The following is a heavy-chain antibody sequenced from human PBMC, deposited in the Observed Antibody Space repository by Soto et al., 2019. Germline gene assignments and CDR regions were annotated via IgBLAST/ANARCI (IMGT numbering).Heavy chain of an antibody. V-gene: IGHV1-58*01. CDR3: AVPALVGDYYYYGMDV. D-gene: IGHD2-2*01. J-gene: IGHJ6*02. CDR2: IVVGSGNT. Sequence: SVKVSCKASGFTFTSSAVQWVRQARGQRHEWIGWIVVGSGNTNYAQKFQERVTITRDMSTSTAYMELSSLRSEDTAVYYCAVPALVGDYYYYGMDVWGQGTTVTVSS. CDR1: GFTFTSSA.